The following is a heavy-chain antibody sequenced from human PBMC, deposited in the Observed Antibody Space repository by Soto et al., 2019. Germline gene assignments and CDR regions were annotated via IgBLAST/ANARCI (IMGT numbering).Heavy chain of an antibody. CDR3: ARDMRSGPYSYYYGMDV. D-gene: IGHD4-4*01. CDR1: GGSISSSNW. Sequence: QVQLQESGPGLVKPSGTLSLTCAVSGGSISSSNWWSWVRQPPGKGLEWIGEIYHSGSTNYNPSLKSRVTISVDKTKNQFSLKLSSVTAADTAVYYCARDMRSGPYSYYYGMDVWGQGTTVTVSS. V-gene: IGHV4-4*02. J-gene: IGHJ6*02. CDR2: IYHSGST.